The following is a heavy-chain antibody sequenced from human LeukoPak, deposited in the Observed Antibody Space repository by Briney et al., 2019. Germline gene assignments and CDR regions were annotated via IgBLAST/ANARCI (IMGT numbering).Heavy chain of an antibody. V-gene: IGHV4-59*01. CDR1: GGSFSGYY. CDR2: IYYSGST. CDR3: ARRASSGWKDAFDI. Sequence: SETLSLTCAVYGGSFSGYYWSWVRQPPGKGLEWIGYIYYSGSTNYNPSLKSRVTISVDTSKNQFSLKLSSVTAADTAVYYCARRASSGWKDAFDIWGQGTVVTVSS. D-gene: IGHD6-19*01. J-gene: IGHJ3*02.